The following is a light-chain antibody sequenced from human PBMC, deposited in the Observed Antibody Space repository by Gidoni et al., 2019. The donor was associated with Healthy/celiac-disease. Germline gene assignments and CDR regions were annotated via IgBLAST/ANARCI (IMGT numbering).Light chain of an antibody. V-gene: IGLV6-57*04. CDR2: EDN. Sequence: NLMLTQPHSVSESPGKTVTISCTRSSGSIASNYVQWYQQRPGSAPTTVIYEDNQRPSGVPDRLSGSIDSSSNSASLTISGLKTEDEADYYCQSYDSSNHVVFGGGTKLTVL. CDR1: SGSIASNY. CDR3: QSYDSSNHVV. J-gene: IGLJ2*01.